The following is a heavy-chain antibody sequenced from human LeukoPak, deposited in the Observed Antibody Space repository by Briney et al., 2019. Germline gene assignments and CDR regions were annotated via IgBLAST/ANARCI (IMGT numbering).Heavy chain of an antibody. CDR1: GGSISSFH. Sequence: SETLSLTCTVSGGSISSFHWSWIRQPPGKGRECIGYIYYSGSTNYNPSPKSRVTISVDASKNQFSLRLNSVPAADTAVYYCARRFGWDSFDYWGQGTLVTVSS. J-gene: IGHJ4*02. CDR3: ARRFGWDSFDY. V-gene: IGHV4-59*08. CDR2: IYYSGST. D-gene: IGHD1-26*01.